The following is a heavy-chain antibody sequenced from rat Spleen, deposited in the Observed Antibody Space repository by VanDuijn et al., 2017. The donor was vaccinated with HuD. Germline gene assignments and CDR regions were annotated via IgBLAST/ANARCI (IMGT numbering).Heavy chain of an antibody. CDR1: GFSLTSYH. Sequence: QVQLKESGPGLVQPSQTLSLTCTVSGFSLTSYHVSWIRQPPGRGLEWMGVIWNTGGTRYNSGLKSRLSIGKDTSKSQVFLKMNSLQTEDTATYYCATQGTTGIPFDYWGQGVMVTVSS. D-gene: IGHD1-9*01. CDR3: ATQGTTGIPFDY. CDR2: IWNTGGT. J-gene: IGHJ2*01. V-gene: IGHV2-41*01.